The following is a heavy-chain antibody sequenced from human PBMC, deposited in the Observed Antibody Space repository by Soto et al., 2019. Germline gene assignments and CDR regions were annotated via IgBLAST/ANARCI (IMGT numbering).Heavy chain of an antibody. CDR3: EKVTPRPYCSIVSCPFDY. Sequence: PLLESGGGLVQPGGSLRLSCAASGFTFSSYARNWVRQAPGKGLEWVSTIDYTGGYSYYADSVKSRFTISRDNSQKTMDLQMNSLRADDTAIYYCEKVTPRPYCSIVSCPFDYWGQGTMVTVSS. CDR1: GFTFSSYA. V-gene: IGHV3-23*01. J-gene: IGHJ4*02. CDR2: IDYTGGYS. D-gene: IGHD2-2*01.